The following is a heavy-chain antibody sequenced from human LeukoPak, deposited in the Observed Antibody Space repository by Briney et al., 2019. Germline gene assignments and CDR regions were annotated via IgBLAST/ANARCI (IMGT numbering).Heavy chain of an antibody. CDR2: IIPVFGTA. D-gene: IGHD6-19*01. Sequence: SVKVSCKASGYTFTSYYMHWVRQAPGQGLEWMGGIIPVFGTAYYAQTFQGRVTITTDESTSTAYMELRSLRSDDTAVYYCARSYSSGFRDYYYYYMDVWGKGTTVTVSS. CDR1: GYTFTSYY. CDR3: ARSYSSGFRDYYYYYMDV. J-gene: IGHJ6*03. V-gene: IGHV1-69*05.